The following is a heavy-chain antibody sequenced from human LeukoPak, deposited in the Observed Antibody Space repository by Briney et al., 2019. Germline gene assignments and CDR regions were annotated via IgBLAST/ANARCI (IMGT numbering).Heavy chain of an antibody. CDR1: GYTFTTYY. V-gene: IGHV1-46*01. J-gene: IGHJ6*02. D-gene: IGHD1-1*01. CDR2: INPTGGST. Sequence: ASVKVSCKASGYTFTTYYIHWVRQAPGQGLEWMGIINPTGGSTTYAQKFQGRVTMARDTSTSTVYMELSSLRSEDTALYFCARDGNYGMDVWGQGTTVTVSS. CDR3: ARDGNYGMDV.